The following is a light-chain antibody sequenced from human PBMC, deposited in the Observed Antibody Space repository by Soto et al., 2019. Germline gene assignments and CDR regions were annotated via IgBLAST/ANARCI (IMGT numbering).Light chain of an antibody. CDR1: QTVGRY. V-gene: IGKV3-11*01. CDR3: QQRLHWPIT. CDR2: DAS. J-gene: IGKJ5*01. Sequence: EIVLTQSPATLSLSPGDRVTLSCRASQTVGRYLSWYQHSPGQGPRLLVYDASNRATGIPARFSGSGSETAFTLTISSLEPEDFAVYYCQQRLHWPITFGQGTRLEIK.